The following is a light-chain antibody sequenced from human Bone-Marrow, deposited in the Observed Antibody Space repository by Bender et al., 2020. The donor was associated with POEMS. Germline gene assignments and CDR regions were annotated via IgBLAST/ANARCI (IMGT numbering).Light chain of an antibody. CDR3: QAWDTYAVV. CDR1: DLGDKY. J-gene: IGLJ2*01. Sequence: SYEVTQPPSVSVSPGQTASITCSGDDLGDKYVAWYQQKPGQSPVLVIYQDTKRPSGIPERFSGSNSGNTATLTISGTQAMDEADCYCQAWDTYAVVFGRGTKLTVL. CDR2: QDT. V-gene: IGLV3-1*01.